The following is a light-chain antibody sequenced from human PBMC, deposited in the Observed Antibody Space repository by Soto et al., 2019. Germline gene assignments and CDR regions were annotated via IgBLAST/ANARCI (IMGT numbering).Light chain of an antibody. CDR2: EVS. CDR1: SSDVGGYDY. Sequence: QSALTQPASVSGSPGQSITISCTGTSSDVGGYDYVSWYQHHPGKAPKLMIYEVSNRPSGVSNRFSGSESGNTASLTISGLQAEDEADYYCSSYVSNITYVFGTGTKVTVL. V-gene: IGLV2-14*01. J-gene: IGLJ1*01. CDR3: SSYVSNITYV.